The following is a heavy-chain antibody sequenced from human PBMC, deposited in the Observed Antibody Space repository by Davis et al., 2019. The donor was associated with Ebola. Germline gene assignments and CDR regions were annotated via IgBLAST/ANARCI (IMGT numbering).Heavy chain of an antibody. D-gene: IGHD2-2*01. Sequence: PGGSLRLSCAASGFTFSSYGMHWVRQAPGKGLEWVAVISYDGSNKYYADSVKGRFTISRDNAKNSLYLQMNSLRAEDTALYYCAKDIGETGIVVVPAAWGQGTMVTVSS. CDR1: GFTFSSYG. CDR3: AKDIGETGIVVVPAA. CDR2: ISYDGSNK. V-gene: IGHV3-30*18. J-gene: IGHJ3*01.